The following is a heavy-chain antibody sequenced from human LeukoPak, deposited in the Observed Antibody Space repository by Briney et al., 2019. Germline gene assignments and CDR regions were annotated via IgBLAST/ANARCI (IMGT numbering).Heavy chain of an antibody. CDR2: INPNSGGT. V-gene: IGHV1-2*02. Sequence: ASVKASCKASGYTFTGYYMHWVRQAPGQGLEWMGWINPNSGGTNHAQKFQGRVTMTRDTSISTAYMELSRLRSDDTAVYYCARDLVYYDSSGYPDYWGQGTLVTVSS. J-gene: IGHJ4*02. CDR3: ARDLVYYDSSGYPDY. D-gene: IGHD3-22*01. CDR1: GYTFTGYY.